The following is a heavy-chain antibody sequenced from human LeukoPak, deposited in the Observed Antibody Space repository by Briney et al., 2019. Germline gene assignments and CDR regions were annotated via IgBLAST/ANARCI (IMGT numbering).Heavy chain of an antibody. V-gene: IGHV3-15*01. CDR2: IKSKTDGGTT. CDR3: TTDRKWLVLFDY. J-gene: IGHJ4*02. Sequence: GGSLRLSCAASGFTFSNAWMSWVRQAPGKGLEWVGRIKSKTDGGTTDYAAPVKGRFTISRDDSKNTLYLQMNSLKTEDTAVYYCTTDRKWLVLFDYWGQETLVTVSS. D-gene: IGHD6-19*01. CDR1: GFTFSNAW.